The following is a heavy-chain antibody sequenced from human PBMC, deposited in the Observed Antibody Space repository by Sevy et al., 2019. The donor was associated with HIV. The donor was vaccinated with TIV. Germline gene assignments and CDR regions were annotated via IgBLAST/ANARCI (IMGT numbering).Heavy chain of an antibody. CDR1: GFTFSDYY. V-gene: IGHV3-11*04. D-gene: IGHD4-17*01. CDR2: ISSSGSTI. CDR3: ARDLPPSATTVAHFDY. Sequence: GGSLRLSCAASGFTFSDYYMSWIRQAPGKGLEWVSYISSSGSTISYADSVKGRFTISRDNAKNSLYLQMNSLRADDTAIYYCARDLPPSATTVAHFDYWGQGTLVTVSS. J-gene: IGHJ4*02.